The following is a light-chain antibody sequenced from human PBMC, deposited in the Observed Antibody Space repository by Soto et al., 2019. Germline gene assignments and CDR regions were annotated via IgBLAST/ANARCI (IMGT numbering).Light chain of an antibody. Sequence: IVLTQSPGTLSLPPGERATLSCRASQGVSSNYLAWYQQKPGQAPRLLIYGASSRATGIPDRFSGGGSGTDFTLTISRLEPEDFAVYYCQHYSSSPPAITFGQGTRLEIK. J-gene: IGKJ5*01. CDR2: GAS. V-gene: IGKV3-20*01. CDR3: QHYSSSPPAIT. CDR1: QGVSSNY.